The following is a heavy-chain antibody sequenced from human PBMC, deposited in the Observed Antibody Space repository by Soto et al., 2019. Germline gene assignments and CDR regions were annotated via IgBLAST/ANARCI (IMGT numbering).Heavy chain of an antibody. CDR3: ARFVRSCSGTTCYTRADV. Sequence: QVQLQESGPGLVKPSETLSLTCTVSGGSVSSDTHYWSWIRQPPGKRLEWIGFLYSSGSTNYNPSLRSRATMSVDTSKNQFSLKLRSVIVADTAVYHCARFVRSCSGTTCYTRADVWGQGATVTVSS. CDR2: LYSSGST. J-gene: IGHJ6*02. V-gene: IGHV4-61*01. D-gene: IGHD2-2*02. CDR1: GGSVSSDTHY.